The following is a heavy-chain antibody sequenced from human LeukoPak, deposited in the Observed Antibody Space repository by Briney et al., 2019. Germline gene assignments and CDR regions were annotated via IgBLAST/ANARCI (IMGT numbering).Heavy chain of an antibody. J-gene: IGHJ5*02. V-gene: IGHV1-58*02. CDR3: AADRYCSGGSCLSRFDP. Sequence: SVKVSCKASGFTFTSSAMQWVRQARGQRLGWIGWIVVGSGNTNYAQKFQERVTITRDMSTSTAYMELSSLRSEDTAVYYCAADRYCSGGSCLSRFDPWGQGTLVTVSS. CDR2: IVVGSGNT. D-gene: IGHD2-15*01. CDR1: GFTFTSSA.